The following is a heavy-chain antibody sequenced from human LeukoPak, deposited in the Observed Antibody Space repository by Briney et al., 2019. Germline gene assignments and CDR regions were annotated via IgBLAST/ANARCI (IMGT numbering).Heavy chain of an antibody. V-gene: IGHV3-7*05. CDR1: GFNFGDFW. CDR2: IKADGSEK. Sequence: GGSLRLSCAASGFNFGDFWMNWVRQAPGKGLEWVANIKADGSEKHYVDSVKGRFTISRDNSKNSLYLQMNSLRTEDTALYYCAKAQRSIAAAGNDYWGQGTLVTVSS. D-gene: IGHD6-13*01. CDR3: AKAQRSIAAAGNDY. J-gene: IGHJ4*02.